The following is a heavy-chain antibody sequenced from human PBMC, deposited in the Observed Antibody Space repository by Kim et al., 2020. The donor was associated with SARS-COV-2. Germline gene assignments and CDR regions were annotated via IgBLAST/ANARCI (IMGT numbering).Heavy chain of an antibody. Sequence: GGSLRLSCAASGFTFDDYAMHWVRQAPGKGLEWVSGISWNSGSIGYADSVKGRFTISRDNAKNSLYLQMNSLRAEDTALYYCAKDTKIESDRPTGIDYWGQGTLVTVSS. CDR3: AKDTKIESDRPTGIDY. V-gene: IGHV3-9*01. J-gene: IGHJ4*02. D-gene: IGHD6-6*01. CDR2: ISWNSGSI. CDR1: GFTFDDYA.